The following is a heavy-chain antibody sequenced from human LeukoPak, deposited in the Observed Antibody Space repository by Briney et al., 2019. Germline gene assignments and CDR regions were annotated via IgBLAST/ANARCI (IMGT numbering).Heavy chain of an antibody. V-gene: IGHV1-8*01. CDR3: AREEYCSSTSCYYYYGMDV. CDR2: MNPNSGNT. Sequence: GASVKVSCKASGYTFTSYDINWVRQATGQGLEWMGWMNPNSGNTGYAQKFQGRVTMTRNTSISTAYMELSSLRSEDTAVYYCAREEYCSSTSCYYYYGMDVWGQGTTVTVSS. J-gene: IGHJ6*02. D-gene: IGHD2-2*01. CDR1: GYTFTSYD.